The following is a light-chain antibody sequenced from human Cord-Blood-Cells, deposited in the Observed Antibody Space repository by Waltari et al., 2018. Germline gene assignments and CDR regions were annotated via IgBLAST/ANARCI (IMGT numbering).Light chain of an antibody. CDR3: MQALQTPT. Sequence: DTVMTQSPLSLPVTPAEPASISCRHSQSLLHSNGYNYLDWYLQKPGQSPQLLIYLGSNRGSGVPDRFSGSGSGTDFTLKISRVEAEDVGVYYCMQALQTPTFGGGTKVEIK. J-gene: IGKJ4*01. CDR1: QSLLHSNGYNY. CDR2: LGS. V-gene: IGKV2-28*01.